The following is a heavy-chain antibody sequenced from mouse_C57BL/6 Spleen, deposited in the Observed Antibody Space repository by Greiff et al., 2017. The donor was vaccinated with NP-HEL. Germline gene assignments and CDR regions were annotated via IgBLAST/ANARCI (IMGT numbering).Heavy chain of an antibody. CDR2: IDPENGDT. V-gene: IGHV14-4*01. CDR1: GFNIKDDY. Sequence: VQLQQSGAELVRPGASVKLSCTASGFNIKDDYMHWVKQRPEQGLEWIGWIDPENGDTEYASKFQGKATITADTSSNTAYLQLSSLTSEDTAVYCCTKGSSGYFAYWGQGTLVTVAA. D-gene: IGHD3-2*02. CDR3: TKGSSGYFAY. J-gene: IGHJ3*01.